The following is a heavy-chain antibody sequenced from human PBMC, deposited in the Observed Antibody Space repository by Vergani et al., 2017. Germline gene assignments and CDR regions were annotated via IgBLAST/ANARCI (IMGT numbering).Heavy chain of an antibody. D-gene: IGHD3-22*01. CDR1: GRSISSGGYS. Sequence: QLQLQESGSGLVKPSQTLSLTCAVSGRSISSGGYSWSWIRQPPGKGLGWIGYIYHSGSTYYNPSLKSRVTISVDRSKNQFSLKLSFVTAADTAVYYCARGHDSSGYYYDYWGQGTLVTVSS. CDR2: IYHSGST. J-gene: IGHJ4*02. CDR3: ARGHDSSGYYYDY. V-gene: IGHV4-30-2*01.